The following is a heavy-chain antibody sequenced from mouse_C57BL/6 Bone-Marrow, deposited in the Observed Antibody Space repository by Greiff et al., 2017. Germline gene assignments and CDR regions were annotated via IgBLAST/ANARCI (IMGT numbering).Heavy chain of an antibody. CDR2: INSDGGST. Sequence: EVKLVESGGGLVQPGESLKLSCESNEYEFPSHDMSWVRKTPEKRLELVAAINSDGGSTYYPDTMERRFIISRDNTKKTLYLQMSSLRSEDTALYYCAITTVVATDWYFDVWGTGTTVTVSS. D-gene: IGHD1-1*01. CDR1: EYEFPSHD. J-gene: IGHJ1*03. V-gene: IGHV5-2*03. CDR3: AITTVVATDWYFDV.